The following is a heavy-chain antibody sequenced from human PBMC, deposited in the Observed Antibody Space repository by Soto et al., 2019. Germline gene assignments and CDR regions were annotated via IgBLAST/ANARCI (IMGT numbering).Heavy chain of an antibody. CDR1: GYTFTSYY. Sequence: ASVKVSCKASGYTFTSYYMHWVRRAPGQGLEWMGIINPSGGSTGYAQKFQGRVTMTRDTSTSTVYMELSSLRSEDTAVYYCARTRGEYSSSSWPYYGMDVWGQGTTVTVSS. D-gene: IGHD6-6*01. V-gene: IGHV1-46*01. CDR3: ARTRGEYSSSSWPYYGMDV. J-gene: IGHJ6*02. CDR2: INPSGGST.